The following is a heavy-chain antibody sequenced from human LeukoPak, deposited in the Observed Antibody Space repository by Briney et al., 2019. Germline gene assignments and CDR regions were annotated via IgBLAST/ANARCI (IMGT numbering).Heavy chain of an antibody. CDR2: ICYNDNT. J-gene: IGHJ4*02. CDR1: GGSISRSSYC. V-gene: IGHV4-39*07. Sequence: SETLSLTCTVAGGSISRSSYCWGWIRQPPGEGLEWIGTICYNDNTHHNPSLKSRVTISVDTSKNQFSLRLSSVTAADTAVYFCARERRDSGSGDFDYWGQGTLVTVSA. CDR3: ARERRDSGSGDFDY. D-gene: IGHD6-6*01.